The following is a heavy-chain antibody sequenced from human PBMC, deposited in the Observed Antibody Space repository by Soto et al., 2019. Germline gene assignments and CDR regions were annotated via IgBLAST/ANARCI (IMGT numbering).Heavy chain of an antibody. CDR3: ARLNFYGSGSYYSANYYYYGMDV. D-gene: IGHD3-10*01. J-gene: IGHJ6*02. V-gene: IGHV4-34*01. CDR1: GGSFSGYY. CDR2: INHSGST. Sequence: SETPSLTCAVYGGSFSGYYWSWIRQPPGKGLEWIGEINHSGSTDYNPSLKSRVTISVDTSKNQFSLKLSSVTAADTAVYYCARLNFYGSGSYYSANYYYYGMDVWGQRTTVTVSS.